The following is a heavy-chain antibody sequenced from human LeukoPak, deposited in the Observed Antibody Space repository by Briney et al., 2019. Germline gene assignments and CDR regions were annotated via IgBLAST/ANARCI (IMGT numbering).Heavy chain of an antibody. J-gene: IGHJ4*02. CDR1: GFTFSSYE. Sequence: GGSLRLSCAASGFTFSSYEMNWVRQAPGKGLEWVSYISSSGSTIYYADSVKGRFTISRDNAKNPLYLQMNSLRAEDTAVYYCARDSPKEQKSPYWGQGTLVTVSS. CDR3: ARDSPKEQKSPY. D-gene: IGHD1-26*01. V-gene: IGHV3-48*03. CDR2: ISSSGSTI.